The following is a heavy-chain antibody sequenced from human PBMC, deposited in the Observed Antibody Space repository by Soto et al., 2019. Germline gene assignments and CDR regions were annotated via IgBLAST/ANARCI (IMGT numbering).Heavy chain of an antibody. V-gene: IGHV1-69*06. CDR1: GGSFSSYG. CDR3: ASAQWIYGLGV. D-gene: IGHD5-12*01. Sequence: QVQLVQSGSEVQQPGCSVKVSCKASGGSFSSYGITWVRQVPGQGLEWMGTIIPIFDTPNYAQKFQGRVTITADKSSTTGYMELKSMRSEVTAVYYCASAQWIYGLGVWGQWTTVTV. CDR2: IIPIFDTP. J-gene: IGHJ6*02.